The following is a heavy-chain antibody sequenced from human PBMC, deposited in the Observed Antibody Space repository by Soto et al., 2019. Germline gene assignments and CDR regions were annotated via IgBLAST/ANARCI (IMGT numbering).Heavy chain of an antibody. V-gene: IGHV3-23*01. CDR1: GFSFVNYA. Sequence: PGGSLRLSCAASGFSFVNYAMNWVRQAPGKGLEWVSGLSGSGTSTYYADSVKGRFTISRDNSKNTLYLQMNSLRAEDTAVYYSAKDSDGYDYVWGSYRYTSRPFDYWGQGTLVTVSS. CDR3: AKDSDGYDYVWGSYRYTSRPFDY. J-gene: IGHJ4*02. CDR2: LSGSGTST. D-gene: IGHD3-16*02.